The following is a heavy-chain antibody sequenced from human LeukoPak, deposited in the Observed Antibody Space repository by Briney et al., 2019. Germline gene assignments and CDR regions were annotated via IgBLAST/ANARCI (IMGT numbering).Heavy chain of an antibody. CDR3: AKSRAALRGGNPFDT. D-gene: IGHD3-16*01. CDR1: GYTFSGLTAYI. V-gene: IGHV1-2*02. J-gene: IGHJ3*02. Sequence: GASVRVSFKSSGYTFSGLTAYIIQWVRQAPGQGLEWMGWVDPNNGATLYTQKFQGRVTMSTDTSISTAYMELSRLRSDDTAVYYCAKSRAALRGGNPFDTSGAGKVVTVSS. CDR2: VDPNNGAT.